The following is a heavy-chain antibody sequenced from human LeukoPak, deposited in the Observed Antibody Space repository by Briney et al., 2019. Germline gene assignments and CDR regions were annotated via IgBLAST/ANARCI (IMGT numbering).Heavy chain of an antibody. CDR2: IRYDGTNE. D-gene: IGHD6-13*01. V-gene: IGHV3-30*02. CDR1: GFIFSTYG. J-gene: IGHJ4*02. CDR3: AKGVTSTWYNVDY. Sequence: PGGSLRLSCAAAGFIFSTYGMHWVRQAPGKGLEWVTFIRYDGTNEYYKDSVKGRFTISRDNSNNILYLQMSSLRVEDTAVYYCAKGVTSTWYNVDYWGQGILVTVSS.